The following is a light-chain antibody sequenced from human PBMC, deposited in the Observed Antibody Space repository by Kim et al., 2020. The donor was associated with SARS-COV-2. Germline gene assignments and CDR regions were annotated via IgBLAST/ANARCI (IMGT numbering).Light chain of an antibody. V-gene: IGKV3-15*01. CDR3: QQYNDWPPIT. Sequence: SPGETATPSCRASQSVSNNLAWYQQKPGQAPRLLIFSVSTRATGIPARFSGSGSGTEFTLTISSLQSEDSAAYFCQQYNDWPPITFGQGTRLEIK. CDR2: SVS. J-gene: IGKJ5*01. CDR1: QSVSNN.